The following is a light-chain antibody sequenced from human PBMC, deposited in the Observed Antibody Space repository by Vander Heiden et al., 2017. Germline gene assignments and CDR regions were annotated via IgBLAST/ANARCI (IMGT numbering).Light chain of an antibody. Sequence: SYEVTQPPSVSVSPGQTASITCSGDNLGNKYANWYQQRQGQYLVMVIHKEYKRPSGIRERCSGSNSGNTATLTISGTQHMDEADYYCQTWDTSSVVFGGGTKLTVL. CDR3: QTWDTSSVV. J-gene: IGLJ2*01. V-gene: IGLV3-1*01. CDR1: NLGNKY. CDR2: KEY.